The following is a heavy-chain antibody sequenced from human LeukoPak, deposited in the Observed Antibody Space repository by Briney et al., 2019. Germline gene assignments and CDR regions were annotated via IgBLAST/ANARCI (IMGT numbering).Heavy chain of an antibody. CDR3: ARGMIVYYYYGMDV. CDR2: IYYSGST. J-gene: IGHJ6*02. D-gene: IGHD3-22*01. Sequence: SETLSLTCTVSGGSISSGGYYWSWIRQHPGKGLEWIGYIYYSGSTYYNPSLKSRVTISVDTSKNQFSLKLSSVTAADTAVYYCARGMIVYYYYGMDVWGQGTTVTVSS. CDR1: GGSISSGGYY. V-gene: IGHV4-31*03.